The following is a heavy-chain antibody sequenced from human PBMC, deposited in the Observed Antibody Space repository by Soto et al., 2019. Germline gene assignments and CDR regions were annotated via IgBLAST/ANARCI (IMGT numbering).Heavy chain of an antibody. CDR1: GGSISSYY. CDR3: ARHGLEWQDFDY. CDR2: IYYSGST. V-gene: IGHV4-59*08. Sequence: SETLSLTCTVSGGSISSYYWSWIRQPPGKGLEWIGYIYYSGSTNYNPSLKSRVTISVDTSKNQFSLKLSSVTAADTAVYYCARHGLEWQDFDYWGQGTLVTVS. D-gene: IGHD3-3*01. J-gene: IGHJ4*02.